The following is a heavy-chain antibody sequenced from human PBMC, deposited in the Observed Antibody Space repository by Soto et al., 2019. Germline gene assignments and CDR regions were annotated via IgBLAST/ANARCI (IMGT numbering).Heavy chain of an antibody. J-gene: IGHJ5*01. CDR1: GGSFSYY. Sequence: QVQLQQWGAGLLKPSETLSLTCAVYGGSFSYYWSWVRQPPGKGLEWIGDINHRGSTHYKQSRKSRVNISVDTSKNQFYRNLSSVTAADTAVFYCSRLSRLGSWGQGTLFTVSS. CDR3: SRLSRLGS. CDR2: INHRGST. V-gene: IGHV4-34*01.